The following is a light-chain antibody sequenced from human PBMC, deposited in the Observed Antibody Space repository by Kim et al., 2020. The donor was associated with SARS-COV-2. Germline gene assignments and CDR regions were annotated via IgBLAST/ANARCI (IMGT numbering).Light chain of an antibody. Sequence: VSPGQTARITCSGDRFGDKYVCWYQLKPGQSPVLVIYQDGKRPSGIPERFSGSNSGITATLTIRETQAVDEADYYCQTWDSSTVVFGGGTKLTVL. CDR3: QTWDSSTVV. J-gene: IGLJ2*01. CDR2: QDG. V-gene: IGLV3-1*01. CDR1: RFGDKY.